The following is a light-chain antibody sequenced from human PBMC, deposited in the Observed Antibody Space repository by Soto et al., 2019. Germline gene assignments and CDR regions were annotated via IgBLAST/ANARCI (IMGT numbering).Light chain of an antibody. CDR1: ESVGNW. V-gene: IGKV1D-12*01. Sequence: DIQMTQSPSSLSASVGDRITITCRAHESVGNWLAWYQQKPGKAPKLLIYAATTLQSGVPSRFIGSRSGTVFSLTVSSLQPEDFATYYCQQANSFPLSFGGGTKVEIK. J-gene: IGKJ4*01. CDR2: AAT. CDR3: QQANSFPLS.